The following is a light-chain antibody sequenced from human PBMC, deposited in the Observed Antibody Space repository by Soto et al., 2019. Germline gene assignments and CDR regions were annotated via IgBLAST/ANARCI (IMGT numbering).Light chain of an antibody. CDR2: DVS. CDR1: ESVSNY. CDR3: QHRSDWPFT. J-gene: IGKJ3*01. V-gene: IGKV3-11*01. Sequence: EVVLTQSPATMSLSPGHRATLSCRASESVSNYLGCYQQKPGQHPRLVIYDVSSRATGIPARFSGSVSGIDFTLTISRLEPEDFAVYYCQHRSDWPFTCGPG.